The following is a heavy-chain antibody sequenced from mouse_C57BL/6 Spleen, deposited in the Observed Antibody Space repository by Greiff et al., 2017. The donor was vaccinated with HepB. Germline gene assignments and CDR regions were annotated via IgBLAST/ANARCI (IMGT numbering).Heavy chain of an antibody. V-gene: IGHV1-85*01. CDR2: IYPRDGST. Sequence: QVQLKESGPELVKPGASVKLSCKASGYTFTSYDINWVKQRPGQGLEWIGWIYPRDGSTKYNEKFKGKATLTVDTSSSTAYMELHSLTSEDSAVYFCARRGVYYDYDSWYFDVWGTGTTVTVSS. J-gene: IGHJ1*03. D-gene: IGHD2-4*01. CDR1: GYTFTSYD. CDR3: ARRGVYYDYDSWYFDV.